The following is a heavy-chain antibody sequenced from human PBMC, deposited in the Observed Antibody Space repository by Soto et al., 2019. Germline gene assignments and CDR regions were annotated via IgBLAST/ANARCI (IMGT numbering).Heavy chain of an antibody. CDR1: GYTFTSYA. CDR3: ARALLIGCSGGRCYSPLYYYYGMDV. V-gene: IGHV1-3*01. Sequence: ASVKVSCKASGYTFTSYAMHWVRQAPGQRLEWMGWINAGNGNTKYSQKFQGRVTITRDTSASTAYMELSSLRSEDTAVYYCARALLIGCSGGRCYSPLYYYYGMDVWGQGTTVTVYS. D-gene: IGHD2-15*01. J-gene: IGHJ6*02. CDR2: INAGNGNT.